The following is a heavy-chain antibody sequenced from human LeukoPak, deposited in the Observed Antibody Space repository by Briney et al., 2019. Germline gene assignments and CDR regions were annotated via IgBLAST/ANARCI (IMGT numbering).Heavy chain of an antibody. Sequence: GGSLRLSCAASGFTFSIYAMTWVRQAPGKGLEWVSAISGSGRSTYYADSVKGRFTISRDNSKNTLYLQMNSLRAEDTAVYYCAKDPYDSSGYYQNYWGQGTLVTVSS. J-gene: IGHJ4*02. CDR2: ISGSGRST. V-gene: IGHV3-23*01. CDR1: GFTFSIYA. D-gene: IGHD3-22*01. CDR3: AKDPYDSSGYYQNY.